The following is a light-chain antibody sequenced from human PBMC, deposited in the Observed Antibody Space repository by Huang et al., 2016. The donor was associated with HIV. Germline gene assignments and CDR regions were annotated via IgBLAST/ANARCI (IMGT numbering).Light chain of an antibody. CDR1: LSVSRK. CDR3: QQYDKWSWT. V-gene: IGKV3-15*01. J-gene: IGKJ1*01. Sequence: EVVMTQSPGTLSLSPGERATLSCRASLSVSRKLAWYQQRAGQAPRLLIYDASTRATGIPVRCSGGGSGTEFTLTISSLQSEDFAVYYCQQYDKWSWTFGQGTKVDIK. CDR2: DAS.